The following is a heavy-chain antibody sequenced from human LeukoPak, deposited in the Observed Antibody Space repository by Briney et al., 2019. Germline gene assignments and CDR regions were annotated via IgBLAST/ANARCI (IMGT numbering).Heavy chain of an antibody. CDR1: GFTFSSYW. V-gene: IGHV3-74*01. CDR3: VRGGGADRPYGLDV. CDR2: INSDGTST. J-gene: IGHJ6*02. D-gene: IGHD6-6*01. Sequence: GGSLRLSCAAFGFTFSSYWLHWVRHAPGKGPVWVSRINSDGTSTTYADPVKGRFTISRDSAENTVYLQMNSLRAEDTAVYYCVRGGGADRPYGLDVWGQGTTVTVSS.